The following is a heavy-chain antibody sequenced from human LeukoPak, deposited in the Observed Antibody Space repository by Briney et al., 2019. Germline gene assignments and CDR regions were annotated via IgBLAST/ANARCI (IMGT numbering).Heavy chain of an antibody. Sequence: PGGSLRLSCAASGFTFSSNAMGWVRQAPGEVLGWDSTISGSGDNTYYADSGKGRFTISRDNSKNTLYLQMSSLRADDTAIYYCAKDRTYYADFANDYWGQGTLVTVSS. CDR1: GFTFSSNA. CDR3: AKDRTYYADFANDY. V-gene: IGHV3-23*01. D-gene: IGHD4-17*01. J-gene: IGHJ4*02. CDR2: ISGSGDNT.